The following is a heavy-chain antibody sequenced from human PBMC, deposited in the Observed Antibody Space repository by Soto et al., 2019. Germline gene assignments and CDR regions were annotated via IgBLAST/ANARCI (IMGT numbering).Heavy chain of an antibody. CDR2: IIPIFGTA. CDR3: ARDWDIVLVPAATSHYGMDV. CDR1: GGTFSSYA. Sequence: QVQLVQSGAEVKKPGSSVKVSCKASGGTFSSYAISWVRQAPGQGLEWMGGIIPIFGTANYAQKFQGRVTITADESTSTAYMELSSLRSDDTAVYYCARDWDIVLVPAATSHYGMDVWGQGTTVTVSS. J-gene: IGHJ6*02. D-gene: IGHD2-2*01. V-gene: IGHV1-69*12.